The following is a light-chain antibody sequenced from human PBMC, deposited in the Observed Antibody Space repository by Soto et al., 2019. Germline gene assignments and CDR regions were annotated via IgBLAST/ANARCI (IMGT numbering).Light chain of an antibody. V-gene: IGLV2-8*01. Sequence: QSVLTQPPSAFRSPGQSVTISCPGTNRDVVAYNYVSWYQQLPGKAPKLIIYEVSKRPSGVPDRFSGSKSGNTASLTVSGLQAEDEADYYCTSYAGTYSFFYVFGTGTKVTVL. CDR3: TSYAGTYSFFYV. CDR2: EVS. J-gene: IGLJ1*01. CDR1: NRDVVAYNY.